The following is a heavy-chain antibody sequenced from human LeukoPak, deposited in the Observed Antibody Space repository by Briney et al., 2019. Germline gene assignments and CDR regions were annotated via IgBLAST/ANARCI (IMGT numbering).Heavy chain of an antibody. CDR3: ARGPLGYCSSTSCSFNY. J-gene: IGHJ4*02. Sequence: GGSLRLSCAASGFTFSSHWMSWVRQAPGKGLEWVANIKQDGSEKYYVDSVKGRFTISRDNAKNSLYLQMSSLRADDTALYYCARGPLGYCSSTSCSFNYWGQGTLVTVSS. V-gene: IGHV3-7*03. CDR2: IKQDGSEK. CDR1: GFTFSSHW. D-gene: IGHD2-2*01.